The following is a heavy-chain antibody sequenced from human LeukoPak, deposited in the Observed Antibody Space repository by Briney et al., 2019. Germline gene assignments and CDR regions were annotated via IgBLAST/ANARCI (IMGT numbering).Heavy chain of an antibody. V-gene: IGHV3-48*03. D-gene: IGHD1-26*01. CDR1: GFTFSSYE. CDR3: AKASVGATPFDY. J-gene: IGHJ4*02. Sequence: GGSLRLSCAASGFTFSSYEMNWVRQAPGKGLEWVSYISSSGSTIYYADSVKGRFTISRDNAKNTLYLQMNSLRAEDTAVYYCAKASVGATPFDYWGQGTLVTVSS. CDR2: ISSSGSTI.